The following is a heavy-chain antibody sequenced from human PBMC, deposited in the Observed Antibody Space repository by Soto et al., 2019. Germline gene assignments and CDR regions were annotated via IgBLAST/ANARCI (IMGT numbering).Heavy chain of an antibody. CDR2: IDPSDSDT. Sequence: GESLQISCRGSGYYFPTYWINCVRQMPGKGLEWMGMIDPSDSDTNYSPSFQGHVTISVDKSIRTAYLQWSSLEASDTAIYYCARRYNKYRMEVWGEGTTVTVSS. V-gene: IGHV5-10-1*01. J-gene: IGHJ6*04. CDR3: ARRYNKYRMEV. CDR1: GYYFPTYW. D-gene: IGHD3-9*01.